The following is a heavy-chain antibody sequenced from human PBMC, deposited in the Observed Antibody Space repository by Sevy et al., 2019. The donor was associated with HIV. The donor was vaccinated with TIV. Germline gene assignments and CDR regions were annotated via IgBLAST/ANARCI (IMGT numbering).Heavy chain of an antibody. J-gene: IGHJ2*01. CDR2: RSYSGAT. D-gene: IGHD2-2*01. CDR3: ARSESYATSLDP. Sequence: SETLSLTCTVSGASISSHYWSWIRQPPGKGLEWIAYRSYSGATNYNPSLKNRVTISIDTSNNQFSVKLNSVTAADTAVYYCARSESYATSLDPWGRGTLVTVSS. V-gene: IGHV4-59*11. CDR1: GASISSHY.